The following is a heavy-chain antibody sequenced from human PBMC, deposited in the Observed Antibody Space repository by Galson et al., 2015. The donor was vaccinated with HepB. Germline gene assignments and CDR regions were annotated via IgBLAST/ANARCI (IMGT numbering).Heavy chain of an antibody. V-gene: IGHV3-43D*04. CDR2: INWDGSDT. CDR1: GFSFDDYV. CDR3: AKGFSSSAVDAFDI. Sequence: SLRLSCAASGFSFDDYVMHWVRQAPGKGLQWVSFINWDGSDTYYTGSVRGRFTISRDNSKNSLYLQMNSLRGEDTALYYCAKGFSSSAVDAFDIWGQGTMVTVSS. J-gene: IGHJ3*02. D-gene: IGHD6-6*01.